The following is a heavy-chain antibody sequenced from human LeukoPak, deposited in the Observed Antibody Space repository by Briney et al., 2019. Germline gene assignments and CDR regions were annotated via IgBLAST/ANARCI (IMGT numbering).Heavy chain of an antibody. CDR1: GGSISNSRYY. CDR2: IYYSGAT. Sequence: PSETLSLTCSVSGGSISNSRYYWGWLRQPPGKGLEWIGSIYYSGATNSNPSLRSRLTISVDTSKNQFSLKLGSVTAADAAVYYCATLNTDGVYFDNWGQGTLVTLSS. D-gene: IGHD5-24*01. CDR3: ATLNTDGVYFDN. J-gene: IGHJ4*02. V-gene: IGHV4-39*01.